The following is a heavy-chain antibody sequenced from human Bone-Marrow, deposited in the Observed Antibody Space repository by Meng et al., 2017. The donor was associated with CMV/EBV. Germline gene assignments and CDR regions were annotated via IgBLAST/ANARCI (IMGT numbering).Heavy chain of an antibody. CDR2: INHSGST. V-gene: IGHV4-34*01. CDR3: ASSSTTTYYYYGMDV. D-gene: IGHD1-26*01. CDR1: GGSFSGYY. Sequence: GSLRLSCAVYGGSFSGYYWSWIRQPPGKGLEWIGEINHSGSTNYNPSPKSRVTISVDTSKNQFSLKLSSVTAADTAVYYCASSSTTTYYYYGMDVWGQGTTVTVSS. J-gene: IGHJ6*02.